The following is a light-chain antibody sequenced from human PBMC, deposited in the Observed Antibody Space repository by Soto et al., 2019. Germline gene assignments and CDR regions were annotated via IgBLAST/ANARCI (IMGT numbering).Light chain of an antibody. V-gene: IGKV3-11*01. CDR1: QSIGTY. CDR2: DAS. J-gene: IGKJ5*01. Sequence: EIVFTQSPATLSLSPVERATLSCRASQSIGTYLAWYQQKPGQAPRLLIYDASNRAAAVPARFSGSGSGTDFTLTISSVEPDDFAVYYCQQRSNWPPITFGQGTRLEIK. CDR3: QQRSNWPPIT.